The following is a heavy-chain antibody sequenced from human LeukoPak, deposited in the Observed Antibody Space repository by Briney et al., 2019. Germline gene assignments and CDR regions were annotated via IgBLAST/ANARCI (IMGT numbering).Heavy chain of an antibody. CDR3: ARDLVGGSYYAMMWSDY. J-gene: IGHJ4*02. CDR1: GYTFTSYG. CDR2: INSYNGNT. D-gene: IGHD1-26*01. Sequence: ASVKLSCKASGYTFTSYGISWVRQAPGQGLEWMGWINSYNGNTNYAQKLQGRVTMTTDTSTTTAYMELRSLRSDDTAVYYCARDLVGGSYYAMMWSDYWGQGTPVTVSS. V-gene: IGHV1-18*01.